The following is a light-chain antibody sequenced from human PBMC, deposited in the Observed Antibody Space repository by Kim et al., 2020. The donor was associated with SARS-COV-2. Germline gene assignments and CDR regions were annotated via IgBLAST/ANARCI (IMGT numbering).Light chain of an antibody. V-gene: IGKV3-15*01. CDR2: GAS. CDR1: QSVSSN. Sequence: EIVMTQSPATLSVSPGERATLSCRASQSVSSNLAWYQQKPGQVPRLLIYGASTRATGIPARFSGSGSGTEFTLTISSLQSEDFAVYYCQQYNNWPYTLGQGTKVDIK. CDR3: QQYNNWPYT. J-gene: IGKJ2*01.